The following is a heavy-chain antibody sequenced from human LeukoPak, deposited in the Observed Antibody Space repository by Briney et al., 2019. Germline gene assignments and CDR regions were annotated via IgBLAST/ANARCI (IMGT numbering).Heavy chain of an antibody. J-gene: IGHJ4*02. V-gene: IGHV1-24*01. D-gene: IGHD2/OR15-2a*01. CDR3: ATASMSKTPDFDY. CDR2: FDPEDGET. CDR1: GYTLTELS. Sequence: GASVKVSCKVSGYTLTELSIHWVRQAPGKGLEWMGGFDPEDGETIYAQKFQGRATMTEDTSTDTAYMELSSLRSEDTAVYYCATASMSKTPDFDYWGQGTLVTVSS.